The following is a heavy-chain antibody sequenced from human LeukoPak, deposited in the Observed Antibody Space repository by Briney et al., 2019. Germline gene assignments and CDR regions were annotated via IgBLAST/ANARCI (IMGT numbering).Heavy chain of an antibody. V-gene: IGHV3-48*03. CDR2: ISSSGSTI. Sequence: HSGGSLRLSCAASGFTFSSYEMNWVRRAPGKGLEWVSYISSSGSTIYYADSVKGRFTISRDNAKNSLYLQMNSLRAEDTAVYYCARERITMVRGVMDYWGQGTLVTVSS. CDR1: GFTFSSYE. J-gene: IGHJ4*02. CDR3: ARERITMVRGVMDY. D-gene: IGHD3-10*01.